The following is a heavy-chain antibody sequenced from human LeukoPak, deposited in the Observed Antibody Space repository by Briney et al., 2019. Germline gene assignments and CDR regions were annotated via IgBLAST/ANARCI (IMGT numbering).Heavy chain of an antibody. CDR1: GFSFSNYG. D-gene: IGHD6-19*01. Sequence: KPGGTLRLSCAASGFSFSNYGMSWVRQAPGKGLEWVSSISSSSSYIYYADSVKGRFTISRDNAKNSLYLQMNSLRAEDTAVYYCARVASSGWSDWGQGTLVTVSS. CDR2: ISSSSSYI. V-gene: IGHV3-21*01. CDR3: ARVASSGWSD. J-gene: IGHJ4*02.